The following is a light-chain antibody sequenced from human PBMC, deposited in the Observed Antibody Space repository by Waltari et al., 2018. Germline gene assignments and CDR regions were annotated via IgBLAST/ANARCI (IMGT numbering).Light chain of an antibody. J-gene: IGKJ1*01. CDR1: QRVNTN. Sequence: ETVMTQSPATLSVSPGERATLSCRASQRVNTNLAWYQQKPGQAPRLLIYHTATRATGIPARFSGSGSGTEFTLTISSLQSEDFAVYYCQQYNNWPPWTFGQGTKVEIK. CDR3: QQYNNWPPWT. CDR2: HTA. V-gene: IGKV3-15*01.